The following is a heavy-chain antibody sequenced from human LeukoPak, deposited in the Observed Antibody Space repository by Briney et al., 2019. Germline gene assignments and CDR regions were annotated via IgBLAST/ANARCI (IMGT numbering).Heavy chain of an antibody. CDR2: IYYSGST. CDR1: GGSISSGDYY. D-gene: IGHD3-22*01. J-gene: IGHJ4*02. V-gene: IGHV4-30-4*01. CDR3: ARVYYDSSGLYYFDY. Sequence: SQTLSLTCTVSGGSISSGDYYWSWIRQPPGKSLEWIRYIYYSGSTYYNPSLKSRVTISVDTSKNQFSLKLSSVTAADTAVYYCARVYYDSSGLYYFDYWGQGTLVTVSS.